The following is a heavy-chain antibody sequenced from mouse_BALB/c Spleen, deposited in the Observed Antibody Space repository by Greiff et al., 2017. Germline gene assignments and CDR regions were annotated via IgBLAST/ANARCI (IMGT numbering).Heavy chain of an antibody. CDR2: INSNGGST. Sequence: EVQLVESGGGLVKLGGSLKLSCAASGFTFSSYYMSWVRQTPEKRLELVAAINSNGGSTYYPDTVKGRFTISRDNAKNTLYLQMSSLKSEDTALYYCARHRDYYAMDYWGQGTSVTVSS. V-gene: IGHV5-6-2*01. J-gene: IGHJ4*01. CDR1: GFTFSSYY. CDR3: ARHRDYYAMDY.